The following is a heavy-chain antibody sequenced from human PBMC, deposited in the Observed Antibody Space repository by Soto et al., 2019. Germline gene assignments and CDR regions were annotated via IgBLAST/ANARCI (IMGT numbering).Heavy chain of an antibody. J-gene: IGHJ6*03. Sequence: GESLKISCKGSGYSFTSYWIGWVRQMPGKGLEWMGIIYPGDSDTRYSPSFQGQVTISADKSINTAYLQWSSLKASDTAMYYCARHRLVSYYYYYMDVGGKGPTVTVSS. CDR3: ARHRLVSYYYYYMDV. CDR1: GYSFTSYW. V-gene: IGHV5-51*01. D-gene: IGHD6-19*01. CDR2: IYPGDSDT.